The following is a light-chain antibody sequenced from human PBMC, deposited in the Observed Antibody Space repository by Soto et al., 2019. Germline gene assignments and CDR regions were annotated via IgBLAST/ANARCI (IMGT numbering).Light chain of an antibody. V-gene: IGKV1-5*01. CDR1: QSISSW. Sequence: DIQMTQSPSTLSASVGDRVTITCRASQSISSWLAWYQQKPGKAPKLLIYDASSLESGAPSRFSGSGSGTEFTLTIRGLQPDDFATYYCQQYSSYPWTFGQGTKVDIK. CDR2: DAS. CDR3: QQYSSYPWT. J-gene: IGKJ1*01.